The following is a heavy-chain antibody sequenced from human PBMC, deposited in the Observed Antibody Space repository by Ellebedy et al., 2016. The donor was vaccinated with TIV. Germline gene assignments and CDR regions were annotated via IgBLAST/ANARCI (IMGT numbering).Heavy chain of an antibody. J-gene: IGHJ4*02. V-gene: IGHV3-7*01. CDR2: TKEDGSEK. CDR3: ARDRLWAHDY. Sequence: GESLKISCAASGFPFSSFWMSWVRQAPGKGLEWVANTKEDGSEKYYVDSVRDRFTISRDNAKNSLYLQMNSLRAEDTAVYYCARDRLWAHDYWGRGTLVTVSS. D-gene: IGHD6-6*01. CDR1: GFPFSSFW.